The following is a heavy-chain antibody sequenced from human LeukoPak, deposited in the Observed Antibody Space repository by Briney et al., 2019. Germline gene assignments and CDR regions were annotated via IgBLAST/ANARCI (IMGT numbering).Heavy chain of an antibody. CDR3: ANLAGYSGYDLAFDI. CDR2: INPSGGST. Sequence: ASVKVSCKASGYTFTSYYMHWVRQAPGQGLEWMGIINPSGGSTSYAQKFQGRVTMTRDMSTSTVYMELSSLRSGDTAVYYCANLAGYSGYDLAFDIWGQGTMVTVSS. V-gene: IGHV1-46*01. D-gene: IGHD5-12*01. J-gene: IGHJ3*02. CDR1: GYTFTSYY.